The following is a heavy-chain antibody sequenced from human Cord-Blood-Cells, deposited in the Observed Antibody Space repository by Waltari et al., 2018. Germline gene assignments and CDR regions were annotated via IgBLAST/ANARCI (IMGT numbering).Heavy chain of an antibody. J-gene: IGHJ4*02. D-gene: IGHD6-13*01. CDR3: ACSSSWYRGPFDY. V-gene: IGHV3-53*01. CDR2: VYSGGST. CDR1: GFTVSSNY. Sequence: EVQLVESGGGLIQPGGSLRLSCAASGFTVSSNYMSWFRQAPGKGLEWVSVVYSGGSTYYADSVKGRFTISRDNSKNTLYLQMNSLRAEDTAVYYCACSSSWYRGPFDYWGQGTLVTVSS.